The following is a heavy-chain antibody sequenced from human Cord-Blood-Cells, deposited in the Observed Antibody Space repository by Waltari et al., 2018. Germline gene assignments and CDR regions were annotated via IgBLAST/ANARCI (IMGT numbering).Heavy chain of an antibody. V-gene: IGHV4-34*01. CDR3: ARVPSLGYCTGGVCYNWFVP. Sequence: GKGLEWIGEINHSGSTNYNPSLKSRVTISVDTSKNQFSLKLSSVTAADTAVYYCARVPSLGYCTGGVCYNWFVPWGQGTLVTVSS. D-gene: IGHD2-8*02. J-gene: IGHJ5*02. CDR2: INHSGST.